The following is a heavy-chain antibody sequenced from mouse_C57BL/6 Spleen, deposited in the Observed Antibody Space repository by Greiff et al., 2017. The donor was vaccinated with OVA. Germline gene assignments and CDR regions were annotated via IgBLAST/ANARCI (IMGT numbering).Heavy chain of an antibody. V-gene: IGHV1-55*01. CDR1: GYTFTSYW. D-gene: IGHD2-4*01. Sequence: QVQLQQPGAELVKPGASVKMSCKASGYTFTSYWITWVKQRPGQGLEWIGDIYPGSGSTNYNEKFKSKATLTVDTSSSTAYMQLSSLTSDDSAVYYCANYEGYDYLFAYWGQGTLVTVSA. J-gene: IGHJ3*01. CDR3: ANYEGYDYLFAY. CDR2: IYPGSGST.